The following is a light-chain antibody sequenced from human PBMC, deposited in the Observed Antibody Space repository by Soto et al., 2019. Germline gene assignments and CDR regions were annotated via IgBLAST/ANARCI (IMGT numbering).Light chain of an antibody. J-gene: IGLJ2*01. Sequence: QSVLTQPASVSGSPGQSITISCTGTSSDVGSYHYVSWYQHHPGKAPKLMIYDVTNRPSGVSNRFSGSKTGNTASLTISGLQAEDESDYYCSSYTSSTTLVFGGGAKLTVL. CDR3: SSYTSSTTLV. CDR1: SSDVGSYHY. CDR2: DVT. V-gene: IGLV2-14*03.